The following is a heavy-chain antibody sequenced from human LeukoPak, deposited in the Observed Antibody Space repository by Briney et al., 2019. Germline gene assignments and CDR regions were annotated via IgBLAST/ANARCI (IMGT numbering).Heavy chain of an antibody. V-gene: IGHV3-33*06. CDR3: AKEYYGSGSRILSPDYFDY. J-gene: IGHJ4*02. CDR2: IWYDGSNK. CDR1: GFTFSSYG. D-gene: IGHD3-10*01. Sequence: GGSLRLSCAASGFTFSSYGMHWVRQAPGKGLEWVAVIWYDGSNKYYADSVKGRFTISRDNAKNTLYLQMNSLRAEDTAVYYCAKEYYGSGSRILSPDYFDYWGQGTLVTVSS.